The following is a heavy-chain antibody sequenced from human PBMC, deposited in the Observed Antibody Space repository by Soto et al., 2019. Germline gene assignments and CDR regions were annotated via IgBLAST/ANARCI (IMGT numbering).Heavy chain of an antibody. CDR2: ISGSGGST. CDR1: GFTLSSYA. CDR3: AKALAADGTRFDP. J-gene: IGHJ5*02. D-gene: IGHD6-13*01. V-gene: IGHV3-23*01. Sequence: EVQLLESGGGLVQPGGSLRLSCAASGFTLSSYAMSWVRQAPGKGLEWVSTISGSGGSTYYADSVKGRFTISRDNSKNTLYLQMNSLRVEDTAVYYCAKALAADGTRFDPWGQGTLVTVSS.